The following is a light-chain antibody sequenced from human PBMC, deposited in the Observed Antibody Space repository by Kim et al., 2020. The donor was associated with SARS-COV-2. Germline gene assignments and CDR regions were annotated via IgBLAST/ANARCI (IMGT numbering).Light chain of an antibody. Sequence: SSELTQDPAVSVALGQTVRITCQGDSLRNYYPSWFQQKPGQAPVLVIDGKDNRPSGIPDRFSASRSGNTVSLTITGAQAEDEADYYCNSRDSSSKHVVFGGGTKLTVL. CDR2: GKD. V-gene: IGLV3-19*01. J-gene: IGLJ2*01. CDR1: SLRNYY. CDR3: NSRDSSSKHVV.